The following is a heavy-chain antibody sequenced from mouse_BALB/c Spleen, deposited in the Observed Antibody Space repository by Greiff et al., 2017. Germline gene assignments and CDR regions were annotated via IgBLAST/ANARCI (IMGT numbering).Heavy chain of an antibody. J-gene: IGHJ4*01. CDR3: ARLYGKEAMDY. D-gene: IGHD2-1*01. CDR2: ISSGGSYT. V-gene: IGHV5-6*01. Sequence: EVNLVESGGDLVKPGGSLKLSCAASGFTFSSYGMSWVRQTPDKRLEWVATISSGGSYTYYPDSVKGRFTISRDNAKNTLYLQMSSLKSEDTAMYYCARLYGKEAMDYWGQGTSVTVSS. CDR1: GFTFSSYG.